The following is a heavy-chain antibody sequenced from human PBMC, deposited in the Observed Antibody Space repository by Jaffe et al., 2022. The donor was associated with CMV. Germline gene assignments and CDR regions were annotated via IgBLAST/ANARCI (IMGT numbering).Heavy chain of an antibody. V-gene: IGHV3-9*01. CDR3: AKDSSGGPLNRGIGYYYGMDV. Sequence: EVQLVESGGGLVQPGRSLRLSCAASGFTFDDYAMHWVRQAPGKGLEWVSGISWNSGSIGYADSVKGRFTISRDNAKNSLYLQMNSLRAEDTALYYCAKDSSGGPLNRGIGYYYGMDVWGQGTTVTVSS. D-gene: IGHD6-19*01. CDR1: GFTFDDYA. J-gene: IGHJ6*02. CDR2: ISWNSGSI.